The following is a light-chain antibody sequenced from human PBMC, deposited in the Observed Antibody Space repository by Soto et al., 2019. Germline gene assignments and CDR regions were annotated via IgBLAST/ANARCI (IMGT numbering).Light chain of an antibody. CDR2: EGS. CDR3: CSYAGSRGLV. CDR1: SSDVGSYNL. V-gene: IGLV2-23*01. Sequence: QSALTQPASVSGSPGQSITISCTGTSSDVGSYNLVSWYQQHPGKAPQLMIYEGSKRPSGVSNRFSGSKSGNTASLTISGLQAEDEADYYCCSYAGSRGLVFGGGTKLTVL. J-gene: IGLJ2*01.